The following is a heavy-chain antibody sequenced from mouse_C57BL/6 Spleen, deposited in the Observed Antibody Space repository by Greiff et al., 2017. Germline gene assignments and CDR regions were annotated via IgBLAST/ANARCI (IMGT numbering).Heavy chain of an antibody. D-gene: IGHD2-3*01. J-gene: IGHJ1*03. Sequence: QVQLQQPGAELVRPGSSVKLSCKASGYTFTSYWMHWVKQRPIQGLEWIGNIDPSDSETHYNQKFKDKATLTVDKSSSTAYMQLSSLTSEDSAVYYCAREGIYDGFFFDVWGTGTTVTVSS. CDR1: GYTFTSYW. CDR2: IDPSDSET. CDR3: AREGIYDGFFFDV. V-gene: IGHV1-52*01.